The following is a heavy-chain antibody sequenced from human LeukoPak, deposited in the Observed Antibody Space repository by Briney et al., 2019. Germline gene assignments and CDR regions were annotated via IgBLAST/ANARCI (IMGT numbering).Heavy chain of an antibody. J-gene: IGHJ4*02. D-gene: IGHD3-16*02. CDR3: AVPHYDYVWGSYRHDY. V-gene: IGHV1-69*05. CDR1: GGTFSSYA. CDR2: IIPIFGTA. Sequence: EASVKVSCKASGGTFSSYAISWVGQAPGQGLEWMGGIIPIFGTANYAQKFQGRVTITTDESTSTAYMELSSLRSEDTAVYYCAVPHYDYVWGSYRHDYWGQGTLVTVSS.